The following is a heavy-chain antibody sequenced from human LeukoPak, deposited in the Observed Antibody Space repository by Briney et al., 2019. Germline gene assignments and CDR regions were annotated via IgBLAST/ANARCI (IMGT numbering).Heavy chain of an antibody. J-gene: IGHJ6*02. D-gene: IGHD3-16*01. Sequence: PGGSLRLSCAASGFTFSNYWMSWVRQAPGEGLEWVANIKQDGSEKYYVDSVKGRFTISRDNAKNSLYLQMSNLRAEDTAVYFCARGGGLDVWGQGATVTVSS. CDR1: GFTFSNYW. CDR3: ARGGGLDV. V-gene: IGHV3-7*03. CDR2: IKQDGSEK.